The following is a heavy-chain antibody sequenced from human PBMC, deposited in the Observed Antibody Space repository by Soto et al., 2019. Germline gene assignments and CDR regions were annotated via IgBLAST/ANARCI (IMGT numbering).Heavy chain of an antibody. D-gene: IGHD3-16*01. V-gene: IGHV3-66*01. CDR1: GFTFSSYW. J-gene: IGHJ6*03. Sequence: GGSLRLSCAASGFTFSSYWMSWVRQAPGKGLEWVSVIYPGGSTYYADSVKGRFTISRDNSRNTLYLQMNSLRAEDTAVYYCGRDYEATNPYYYYYLDVWGQGTTVTVSS. CDR3: GRDYEATNPYYYYYLDV. CDR2: IYPGGST.